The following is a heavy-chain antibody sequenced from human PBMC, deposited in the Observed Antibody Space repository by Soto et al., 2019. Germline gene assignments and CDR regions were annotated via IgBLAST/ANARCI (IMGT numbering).Heavy chain of an antibody. D-gene: IGHD3-10*01. CDR1: GFTFNNYA. CDR3: AKGRGGSGSLTPRVDF. V-gene: IGHV3-23*01. CDR2: ISGGGDTT. Sequence: EVQLLESGGGLVQPGGSLRLSCAASGFTFNNYAMTWVRQAPGKGLEWVSAISGGGDTTSYADSVKGRFTVSRDGSKNAVYLQVSSRRAEDTALYYCAKGRGGSGSLTPRVDFWGQGTLVTVSS. J-gene: IGHJ4*02.